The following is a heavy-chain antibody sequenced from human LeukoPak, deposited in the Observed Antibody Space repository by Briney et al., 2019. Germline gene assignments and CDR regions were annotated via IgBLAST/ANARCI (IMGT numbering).Heavy chain of an antibody. CDR3: ARDLRGMLDY. CDR2: IYYSGST. V-gene: IGHV4-59*01. D-gene: IGHD3-16*01. J-gene: IGHJ4*02. CDR1: GGSISSYY. Sequence: TSETLSLTCTVSGGSISSYYWSWIRQPPGKGLEWIGYIYYSGSTNYNPSLKSRVTISVDTSKNQFSLKLSSVTAADTAVYYCARDLRGMLDYWGQGTLVTVSS.